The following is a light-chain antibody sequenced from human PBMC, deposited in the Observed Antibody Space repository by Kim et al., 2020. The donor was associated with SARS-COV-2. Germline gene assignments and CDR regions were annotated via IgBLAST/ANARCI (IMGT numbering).Light chain of an antibody. V-gene: IGKV4-1*01. CDR2: WAS. J-gene: IGKJ1*01. CDR3: QHQWT. CDR1: QSVLYSSNNKNY. Sequence: DIVMTQSPDSLAVSLGERATINCKSSQSVLYSSNNKNYLAWYQQKPGQPPKLLIYWASTRESGVPDRFSGSGSGTDFTLTISSLQAEDVAVYYYQHQWTFGRDQGGYQT.